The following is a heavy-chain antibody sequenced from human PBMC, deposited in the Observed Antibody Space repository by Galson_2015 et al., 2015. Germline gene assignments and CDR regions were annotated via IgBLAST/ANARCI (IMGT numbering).Heavy chain of an antibody. CDR2: ISGSGDKT. CDR1: GFTFSSFA. Sequence: SLRLSCAASGFTFSSFAMTWVRQAPGKGLEWVSAISGSGDKTYYADSVKGRFTISRDNSRNTLYLQTNSLRVEDTAVYFCARLGRTWGYWGQGTLVTVSS. J-gene: IGHJ4*02. V-gene: IGHV3-23*01. CDR3: ARLGRTWGY. D-gene: IGHD3-16*01.